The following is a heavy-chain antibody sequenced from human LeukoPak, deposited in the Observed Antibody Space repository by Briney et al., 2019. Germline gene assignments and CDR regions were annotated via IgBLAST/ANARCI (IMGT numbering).Heavy chain of an antibody. J-gene: IGHJ6*03. Sequence: GGSLRLSCAASGFTFSRYSMNWVRQAPGKGLEWVSYISTSSSTVYYADSVEGRFTISRDNAKNSLYLQMNSLRAEDTAVYYCARAENGYSSSWSYQYYYYMDVWGKGTTVTVSS. D-gene: IGHD6-13*01. CDR3: ARAENGYSSSWSYQYYYYMDV. CDR1: GFTFSRYS. V-gene: IGHV3-48*01. CDR2: ISTSSSTV.